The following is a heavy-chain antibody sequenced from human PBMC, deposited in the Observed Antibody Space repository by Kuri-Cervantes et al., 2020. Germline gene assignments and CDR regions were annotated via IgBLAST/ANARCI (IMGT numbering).Heavy chain of an antibody. V-gene: IGHV4-31*02. CDR1: GGSISSGGYY. Sequence: SCTVSGGSISSGGYYWSWIRQHPGKGLEWIGYIYYSGSTYYNPSLKSRVTISVDTSKNQFSLKLSSVTAADTAVYYCARGGNYYDKGRTFDIWGQGTMVTVSS. J-gene: IGHJ3*02. CDR2: IYYSGST. D-gene: IGHD3-22*01. CDR3: ARGGNYYDKGRTFDI.